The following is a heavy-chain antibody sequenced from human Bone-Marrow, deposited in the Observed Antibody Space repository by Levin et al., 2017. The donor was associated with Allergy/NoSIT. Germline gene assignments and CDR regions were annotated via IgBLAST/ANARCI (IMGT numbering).Heavy chain of an antibody. J-gene: IGHJ4*02. CDR2: ISYDGSNK. CDR3: AKDLGGGSCHDY. Sequence: PGESLKISCAASGFTFSSYGMHWVRQAPGKGLEWVAVISYDGSNKYYADSVKGRFTISRDNSKNTLYLQMNSLRAEDTAVYYCAKDLGGGSCHDYWGQGTLVTVSS. D-gene: IGHD2-15*01. CDR1: GFTFSSYG. V-gene: IGHV3-30*18.